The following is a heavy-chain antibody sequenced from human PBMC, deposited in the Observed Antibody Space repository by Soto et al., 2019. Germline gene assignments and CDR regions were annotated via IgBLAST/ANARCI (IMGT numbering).Heavy chain of an antibody. CDR3: ARHASMAVAGFWYFDI. CDR1: GGSMESYF. V-gene: IGHV4-59*08. J-gene: IGHJ2*01. Sequence: QVQLQESGPGLVKPSETLSLTCTVSGGSMESYFWSWIRQPPGKGLEWIGYISYSGSTNYNPSVTSRVIISVETSKSQFSLTLTSVTAPDTALSYCARHASMAVAGFWYFDIWGRGTLFSVSS. CDR2: ISYSGST. D-gene: IGHD6-19*01.